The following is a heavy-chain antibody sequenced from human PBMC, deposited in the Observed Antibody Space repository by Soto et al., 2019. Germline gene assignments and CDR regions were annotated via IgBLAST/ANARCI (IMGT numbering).Heavy chain of an antibody. CDR3: GKEEAMATIRVVDH. CDR1: GFTVSSNY. J-gene: IGHJ4*02. Sequence: PGGSLRLSCAASGFTVSSNYMSWVRQAPGKGLEWVSVIDSNGGTYYIDSVKGRFIISRDNFKNTVYLQLNSLRADDTAVYYCGKEEAMATIRVVDHWGQGTQVTVSS. CDR2: IDSNGGT. D-gene: IGHD5-12*01. V-gene: IGHV3-53*01.